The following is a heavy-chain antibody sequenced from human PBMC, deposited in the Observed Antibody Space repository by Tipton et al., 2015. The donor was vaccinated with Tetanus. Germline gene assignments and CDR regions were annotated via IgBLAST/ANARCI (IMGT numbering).Heavy chain of an antibody. D-gene: IGHD1-14*01. V-gene: IGHV3-23*01. CDR1: GFTFNTYS. CDR3: AKEALGVLNL. Sequence: SLRLSCAASGFTFNTYSMNWVRQAPGNGLEWVAAISGSRLTPYYADSVKGRFTISRDNSKNTLSLQLNSLRAGDTAIYYCAKEALGVLNLWGKGTTVIVSS. J-gene: IGHJ6*04. CDR2: ISGSRLTP.